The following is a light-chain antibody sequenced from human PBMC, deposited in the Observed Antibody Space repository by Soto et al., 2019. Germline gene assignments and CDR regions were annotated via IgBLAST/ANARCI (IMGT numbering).Light chain of an antibody. V-gene: IGKV1-12*01. Sequence: DIQMTQSPSSVSASVGDRVIITCRASQXISXXVAWYQQKPGEAPKVLIYGASTLQSGVPSRFXXSGSGTDXXXXXXXXXPXDFATYFCQQSNHFPLTFGGGTKVDIK. CDR3: QQSNHFPLT. J-gene: IGKJ4*01. CDR1: QXISXX. CDR2: GAS.